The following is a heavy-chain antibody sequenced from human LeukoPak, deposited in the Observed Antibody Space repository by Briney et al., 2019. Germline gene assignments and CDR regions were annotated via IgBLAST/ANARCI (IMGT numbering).Heavy chain of an antibody. CDR3: ARVSGYDWESFYDY. Sequence: MASETLSLTCTVSGYSISSGYYWGWIRQPPGKGLEWIGSVYRSGSTYYKSSLKTRVRISVDTSKNQFSLKLSSVAAADTAVYCCARVSGYDWESFYDYWGQGTLVTVSS. CDR2: VYRSGST. J-gene: IGHJ4*02. D-gene: IGHD5-12*01. V-gene: IGHV4-38-2*02. CDR1: GYSISSGYY.